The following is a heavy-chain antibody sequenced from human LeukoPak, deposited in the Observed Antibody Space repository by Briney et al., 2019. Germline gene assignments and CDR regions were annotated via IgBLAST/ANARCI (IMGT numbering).Heavy chain of an antibody. CDR3: ARFAAGGSYYYYMDV. CDR2: IGTSSTTI. V-gene: IGHV3-48*01. J-gene: IGHJ6*03. Sequence: GGSLRLSCAASGFTFSSYTVNWVRQPPGKGLEWVSNIGTSSTTIYYADSVRGRFTISRDNAKNSLYLQMNSLRADDTAVYYCARFAAGGSYYYYMDVWGKGTTVTVSS. CDR1: GFTFSSYT. D-gene: IGHD6-25*01.